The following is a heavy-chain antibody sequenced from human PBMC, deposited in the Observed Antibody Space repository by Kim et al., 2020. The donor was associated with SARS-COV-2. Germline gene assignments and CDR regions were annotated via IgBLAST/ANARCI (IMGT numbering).Heavy chain of an antibody. CDR1: GITFSDYH. V-gene: IGHV3-11*01. CDR2: INSGGTTI. J-gene: IGHJ2*01. CDR3: ARVGETVVSRSYWYFDL. D-gene: IGHD3-22*01. Sequence: GGSLRLSCAASGITFSDYHMSWIRQAPGKGLEWVSYINSGGTTIYYADSVKGRFTISRDNAKNSLYLQMNRLRAEDTAVYYCARVGETVVSRSYWYFDLWGRGTLVTGSS.